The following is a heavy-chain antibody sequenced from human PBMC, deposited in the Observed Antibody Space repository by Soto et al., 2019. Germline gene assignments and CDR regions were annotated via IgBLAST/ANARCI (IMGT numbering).Heavy chain of an antibody. J-gene: IGHJ4*02. V-gene: IGHV4-34*12. CDR3: ANSQKGCNWNYLDN. Sequence: PSETLSLTCAVYGGSFSAYYWSWIRQPPGKGLEWIGEILHGGYTNYSPSLKSRVTISVDTSKNQVSLELSSVTAADTAVYYCANSQKGCNWNYLDNWGQGALVTVSS. D-gene: IGHD1-20*01. CDR1: GGSFSAYY. CDR2: ILHGGYT.